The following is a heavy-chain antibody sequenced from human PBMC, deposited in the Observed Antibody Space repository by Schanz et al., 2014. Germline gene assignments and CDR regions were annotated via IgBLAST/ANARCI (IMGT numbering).Heavy chain of an antibody. V-gene: IGHV3-11*03. J-gene: IGHJ4*02. CDR3: ARPPHDSSGYYPFDY. CDR1: GFTFSDYY. D-gene: IGHD3-22*01. CDR2: VSSSSSYT. Sequence: VHLLESGGGLVQPGGSLRLSCAASGFTFSDYYMSWIRQAPGKGLEWVSYVSSSSSYTHYADSVKGRFTISRDNGKNSLYLQMNSLRAEDTAVYYCARPPHDSSGYYPFDYWGQGTLVTVSS.